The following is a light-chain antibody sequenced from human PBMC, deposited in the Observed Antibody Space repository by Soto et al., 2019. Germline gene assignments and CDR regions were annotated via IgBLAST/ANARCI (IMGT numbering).Light chain of an antibody. CDR3: QQYGSSPRFT. CDR1: QGIGDT. J-gene: IGKJ3*01. CDR2: GAS. V-gene: IGKV3-20*01. Sequence: EVVLTQSPATLSVSPGEGVTLSCRASQGIGDTLAWYQQKPGQAPRLLIYGASSRATGIPDRFSGSGSGTDFTLTISRLEPEDFAVYYCQQYGSSPRFTFGPGTKVDIK.